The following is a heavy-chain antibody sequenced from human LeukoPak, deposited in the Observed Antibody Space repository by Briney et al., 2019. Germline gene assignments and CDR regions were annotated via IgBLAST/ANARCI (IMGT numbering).Heavy chain of an antibody. CDR2: ISGVSDAT. CDR3: AKRLKWPPSY. V-gene: IGHV3-23*01. CDR1: GFTFSDYA. D-gene: IGHD2-15*01. Sequence: PGGSLRLSCEASGFTFSDYAMTWVRQAPGKGLEWVSYISGVSDATYYADSVKGRFIVSRDNSKGTLSLQMKSLRVDDTATNYLAKRLKWPPSYWGPGTLVTVFS. J-gene: IGHJ4*02.